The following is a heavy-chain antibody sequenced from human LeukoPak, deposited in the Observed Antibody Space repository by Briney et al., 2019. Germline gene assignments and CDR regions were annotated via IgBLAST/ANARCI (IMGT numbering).Heavy chain of an antibody. CDR3: ARSSGWWSLDY. D-gene: IGHD6-19*01. J-gene: IGHJ4*02. Sequence: GGSLRLSCAASGFTFSTASLHWVRQAPGRGLEWVSAFDTGFGTYYPDSLKGRFTISRDNSKDTLFLQMNSLRAEDTTVYYCARSSGWWSLDYWGQGTLVTVSS. V-gene: IGHV3-23*01. CDR1: GFTFSTAS. CDR2: FDTGFGT.